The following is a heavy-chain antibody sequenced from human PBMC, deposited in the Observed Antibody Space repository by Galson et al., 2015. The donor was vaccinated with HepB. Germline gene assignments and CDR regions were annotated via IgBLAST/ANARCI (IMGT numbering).Heavy chain of an antibody. J-gene: IGHJ6*02. D-gene: IGHD6-19*01. V-gene: IGHV1-69*13. CDR3: ARRSGIRAVAATRGYYYYYYGMDV. CDR2: IIPIFGTA. CDR1: GGTFSSYA. Sequence: SVKVSCKASGGTFSSYAISWVRQAPGQGLEWMGGIIPIFGTANYAQKFQGRVTITADESTSTAYMELSSLRSEDTAVYYCARRSGIRAVAATRGYYYYYYGMDVWGQGTTVTVSS.